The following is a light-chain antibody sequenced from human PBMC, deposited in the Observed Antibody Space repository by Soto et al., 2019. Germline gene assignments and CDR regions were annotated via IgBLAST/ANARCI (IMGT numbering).Light chain of an antibody. CDR3: QQYNLWPPIT. J-gene: IGKJ5*01. Sequence: EIVMTQSPATLSVSPGERATLSCRASQSVSSYLAWYQQKPGQAPRLLISGASTRATGVSARFSASGSGTDFTLTITSLQSEDFAVYYCQQYNLWPPITFGQGTRLENK. CDR2: GAS. CDR1: QSVSSY. V-gene: IGKV3-15*01.